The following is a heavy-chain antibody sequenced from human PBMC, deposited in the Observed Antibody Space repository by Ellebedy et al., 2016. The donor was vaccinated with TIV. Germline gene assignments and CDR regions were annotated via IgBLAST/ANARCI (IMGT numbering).Heavy chain of an antibody. CDR3: AKQVYGSGSYLHGMDV. J-gene: IGHJ6*02. Sequence: GGSLRLSCVASGFTFRKYAMTWVRQAPGQGLEWVAAISGSGVSPYYADSVKGRFTISRDTSTSSLYLQMNSLRTEDTALYYCAKQVYGSGSYLHGMDVWGQGTTVAVSS. CDR2: ISGSGVSP. V-gene: IGHV3-23*01. D-gene: IGHD3-10*01. CDR1: GFTFRKYA.